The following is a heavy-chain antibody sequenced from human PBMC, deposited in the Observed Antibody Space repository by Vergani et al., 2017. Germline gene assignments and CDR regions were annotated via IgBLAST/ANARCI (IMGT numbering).Heavy chain of an antibody. D-gene: IGHD3-10*01. CDR3: AGDPTMVRGVSRYYFDY. CDR1: GGTFSSYA. J-gene: IGHJ4*02. CDR2: IIPIFGTA. V-gene: IGHV1-69*01. Sequence: QVQLVQSGAEVKKPGSSVKVSCKASGGTFSSYAISWVRQAPGQGLEWMGGIIPIFGTANYAQKFQGRVTITADESTSTAYMGLSSLRSEDTAVYYCAGDPTMVRGVSRYYFDYWGQGTLVTVSS.